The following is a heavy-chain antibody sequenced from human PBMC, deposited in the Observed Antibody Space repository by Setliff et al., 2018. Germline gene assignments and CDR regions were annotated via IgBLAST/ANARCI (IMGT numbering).Heavy chain of an antibody. CDR2: INAGNGNT. CDR3: ARPSTVTIFDY. J-gene: IGHJ4*02. D-gene: IGHD4-17*01. V-gene: IGHV1-3*01. Sequence: ASVKVSCKASGYTFTSYAMHWVRQAPGQRLEWMGWINAGNGNTKYSQKFQGRVTITRDTSASTAYMELSSLRSEDTAVYYRARPSTVTIFDYWGQGTLVTVSS. CDR1: GYTFTSYA.